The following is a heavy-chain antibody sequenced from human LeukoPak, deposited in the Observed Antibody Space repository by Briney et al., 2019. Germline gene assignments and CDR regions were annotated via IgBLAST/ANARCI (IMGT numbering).Heavy chain of an antibody. V-gene: IGHV3-7*03. D-gene: IGHD7-27*01. Sequence: PGGSLRLSCVVSGFTFNRCWMNWVRQAPGKGLEWVAHINPDGRDTYYVDSVKGRFTISRDNSKNTLYLQMNSLRDEDTAVYYCASSLNWGGYFNYWGQGTLVTVSS. CDR1: GFTFNRCW. J-gene: IGHJ4*02. CDR2: INPDGRDT. CDR3: ASSLNWGGYFNY.